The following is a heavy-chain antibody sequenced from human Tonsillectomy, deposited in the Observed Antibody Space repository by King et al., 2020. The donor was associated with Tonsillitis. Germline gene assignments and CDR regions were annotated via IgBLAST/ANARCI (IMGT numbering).Heavy chain of an antibody. D-gene: IGHD3-16*01. CDR1: GGSISSYY. V-gene: IGHV4-59*01. Sequence: QLQESGPGLVKPSETLSLTCSVSGGSISSYYWSWIRQPPGKGLEWIGYIYYRGSTNYNPSLKCRATISVNTSKNQFTLKLSTVTAADTAVYYCARDRGLGMIIRPLYYYHGMDVWGQGTTVTVSS. CDR3: ARDRGLGMIIRPLYYYHGMDV. CDR2: IYYRGST. J-gene: IGHJ6*02.